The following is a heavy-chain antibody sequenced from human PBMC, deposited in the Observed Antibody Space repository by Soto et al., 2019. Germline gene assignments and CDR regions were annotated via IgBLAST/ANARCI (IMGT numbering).Heavy chain of an antibody. Sequence: GGSLRLSCVVSEFTFSSSWMHWVRQAPGKGLEWVPSISSSSSYIYYADSVKGRFTISRDNAKNSLYLQMNSLRAEDTAVYYCARDHVIIAAAGSSYYYYYGMDVWGQGTTVTVSS. J-gene: IGHJ6*02. CDR1: EFTFSSSW. D-gene: IGHD6-13*01. CDR2: ISSSSSYI. CDR3: ARDHVIIAAAGSSYYYYYGMDV. V-gene: IGHV3-21*01.